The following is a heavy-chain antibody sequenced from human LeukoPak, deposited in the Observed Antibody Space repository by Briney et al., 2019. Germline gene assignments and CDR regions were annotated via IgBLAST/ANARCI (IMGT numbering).Heavy chain of an antibody. CDR1: GGSISSGDYY. J-gene: IGHJ1*01. Sequence: SQTLSLTCTVSGGSISSGDYYWSWIRQPPGKGLEWIGYIYYSGSTYYNPSLKSRVTISVDTSKNQFSLKLSSVTAADTAVYYCARGIEYSSSSGYFQHWGQGTLVTVSS. V-gene: IGHV4-30-4*01. CDR3: ARGIEYSSSSGYFQH. D-gene: IGHD6-6*01. CDR2: IYYSGST.